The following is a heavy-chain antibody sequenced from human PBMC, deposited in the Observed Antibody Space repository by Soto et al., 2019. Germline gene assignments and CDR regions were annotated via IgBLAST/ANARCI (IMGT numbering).Heavy chain of an antibody. CDR2: ISAYNGNT. CDR3: AREYCSSTSCYTEAHWFDP. V-gene: IGHV1-18*01. D-gene: IGHD2-2*02. Sequence: QVQLVQSGAEVKKPGASVKVSCKASGYTFTSYGISWVRQAPGQGLEWMGWISAYNGNTNYAQKLQGRVTMTTDTSTSTAYMELRSLRSDDTAVYYCAREYCSSTSCYTEAHWFDPWGQGTLVTVSS. CDR1: GYTFTSYG. J-gene: IGHJ5*02.